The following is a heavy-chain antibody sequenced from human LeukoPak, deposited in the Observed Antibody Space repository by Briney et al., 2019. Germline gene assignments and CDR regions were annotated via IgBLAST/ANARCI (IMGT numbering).Heavy chain of an antibody. Sequence: GGSLRLSCAASGFTFSTYSMIWVRQAPGKGLEWVSSITSSSSYIYYANSVKGRFTISRDNAKNSLYLQMNSLRAEDTAVYYCARVMSGSLTFDFWGQGTLVTVSS. V-gene: IGHV3-21*01. CDR3: ARVMSGSLTFDF. CDR2: ITSSSSYI. D-gene: IGHD3-10*01. CDR1: GFTFSTYS. J-gene: IGHJ4*02.